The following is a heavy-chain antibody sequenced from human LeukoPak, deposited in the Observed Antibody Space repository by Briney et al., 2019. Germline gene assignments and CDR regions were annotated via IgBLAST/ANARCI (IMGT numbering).Heavy chain of an antibody. CDR3: TAVSLTAWTFWP. CDR2: INHSGST. CDR1: GGSFSGYC. D-gene: IGHD4/OR15-4a*01. J-gene: IGHJ4*02. V-gene: IGHV4-34*01. Sequence: NTSETLSLTCAVYGGSFSGYCWAWIRQPPGKGLEWIGEINHSGSTTYNPSLKSRVTISVDTSKKQFSLKLSSVTAADTAIYYCTAVSLTAWTFWPWGEGALVIVSS.